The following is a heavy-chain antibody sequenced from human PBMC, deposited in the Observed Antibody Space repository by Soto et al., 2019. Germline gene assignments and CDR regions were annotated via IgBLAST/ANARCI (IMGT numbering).Heavy chain of an antibody. J-gene: IGHJ6*03. CDR2: ISSSSSTI. V-gene: IGHV3-48*01. Sequence: HPGGSLRLSCAASGFTFSSYSMNWVRQAPGKGLEWVSYISSSSSTIYYADSVKGRFTISRDNAKNSLYLQMNSLRAEDTAVYYCAREDYYYYYYMDVWGKGTTVTVSS. CDR1: GFTFSSYS. CDR3: AREDYYYYYYMDV.